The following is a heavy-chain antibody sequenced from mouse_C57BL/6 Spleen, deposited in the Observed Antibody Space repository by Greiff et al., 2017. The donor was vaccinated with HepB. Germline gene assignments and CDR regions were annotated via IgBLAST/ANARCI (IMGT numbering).Heavy chain of an antibody. J-gene: IGHJ1*03. Sequence: EVQLQESGPGLVKPSQSLSLTCSVTGYSITSGYYWNWIRQFPGNKLEWMGYISYDGSNNSNPSLKNRISITRDTSTNQFFLKLNSVTTEDTATYYCAREYYGSGYFDVWGTGTTVTVSS. V-gene: IGHV3-6*01. CDR3: AREYYGSGYFDV. CDR1: GYSITSGYY. CDR2: ISYDGSN. D-gene: IGHD1-1*01.